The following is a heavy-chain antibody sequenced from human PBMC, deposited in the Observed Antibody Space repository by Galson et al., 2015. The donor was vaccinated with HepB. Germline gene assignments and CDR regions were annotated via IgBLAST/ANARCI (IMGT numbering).Heavy chain of an antibody. CDR1: GFTFSSYA. CDR2: ISRNGADT. V-gene: IGHV3-23*01. D-gene: IGHD3-3*01. CDR3: PKPHLHYCGDYTCHSGPFDY. Sequence: SLRLSCAASGFTFSSYAMIWVRQAPGKGLESVSIISRNGADTYYADSVKGRFTISKDNSKNTLYLQMNSLRVEDTAMYYCPKPHLHYCGDYTCHSGPFDYWGHGTLVTVSS. J-gene: IGHJ4*01.